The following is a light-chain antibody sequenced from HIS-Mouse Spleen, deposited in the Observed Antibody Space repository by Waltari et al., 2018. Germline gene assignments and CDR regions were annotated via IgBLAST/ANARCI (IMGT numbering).Light chain of an antibody. CDR3: YSTDSSGNHRV. CDR2: EDS. V-gene: IGLV3-10*01. CDR1: ALPKKY. Sequence: SYELTQPPSVSVSPGQTARITCSGDALPKKYAYWYQQKSGQAPVLVIYEDSKRPSGIPEGFAGSRSGTMGTLTISGAQVEDEADYYCYSTDSSGNHRVFGGGTKLTVL. J-gene: IGLJ2*01.